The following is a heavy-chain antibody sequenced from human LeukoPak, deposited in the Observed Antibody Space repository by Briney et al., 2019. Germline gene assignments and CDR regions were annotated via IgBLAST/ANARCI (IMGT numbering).Heavy chain of an antibody. CDR2: IDHSGSI. V-gene: IGHV4-38-2*02. J-gene: IGHJ4*02. CDR1: GYSISSGYY. CDR3: ARVMDYYDGTGYPPPAAADY. D-gene: IGHD3-22*01. Sequence: SETLSLTCTVSGYSISSGYYWGWIRQPPGKGLEWMGSIDHSGSIYYNPSLKSRVTISVDTSKNQFSLKVSSVTAADTAVYYCARVMDYYDGTGYPPPAAADYWGQGTLVTVSS.